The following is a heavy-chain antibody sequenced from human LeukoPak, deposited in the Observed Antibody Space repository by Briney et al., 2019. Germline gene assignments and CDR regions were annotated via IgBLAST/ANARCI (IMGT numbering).Heavy chain of an antibody. V-gene: IGHV3-7*01. CDR2: IKQDGSEK. Sequence: PGGSLRLSCDASGFIFNNYWISWVRQAPGEGLEWVANIKQDGSEKYYADSVKGRFTISRDNAKNSLYLQMNSLRAEDTAIYYCARGLRSATGLLWFGEYPDYWGQGTLVTVSS. CDR1: GFIFNNYW. D-gene: IGHD3-10*01. CDR3: ARGLRSATGLLWFGEYPDY. J-gene: IGHJ4*02.